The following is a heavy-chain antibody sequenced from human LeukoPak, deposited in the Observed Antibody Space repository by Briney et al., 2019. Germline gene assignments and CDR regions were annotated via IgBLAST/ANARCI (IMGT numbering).Heavy chain of an antibody. J-gene: IGHJ5*02. CDR3: ARGSTVVTLSWFDP. D-gene: IGHD4-23*01. CDR1: GYTFTSYG. CDR2: INPNGGST. Sequence: ASVKVSCKASGYTFTSYGISWVRQAPGQGLEWMGIINPNGGSTSYAQKFQGRVTMTRDTSTSTVYMELSSLRSEDTAVYYCARGSTVVTLSWFDPWGQGTLVTVSS. V-gene: IGHV1-46*01.